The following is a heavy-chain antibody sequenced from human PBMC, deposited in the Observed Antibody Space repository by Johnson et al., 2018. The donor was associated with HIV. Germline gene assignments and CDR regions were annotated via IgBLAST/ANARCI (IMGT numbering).Heavy chain of an antibody. V-gene: IGHV3-11*04. CDR1: GFTVSSNY. J-gene: IGHJ3*02. CDR2: ISSSGSTI. Sequence: QVQLVESGGGLIQPGGSLRLSCAASGFTVSSNYMSWIRQAPGKGLEWVSYISSSGSTIYYADSVKGRFTISRDNAKNSLYLQMSSLRAEDTTIYYCARALRWPNAFDIWGQGTLVTVSS. D-gene: IGHD4-23*01. CDR3: ARALRWPNAFDI.